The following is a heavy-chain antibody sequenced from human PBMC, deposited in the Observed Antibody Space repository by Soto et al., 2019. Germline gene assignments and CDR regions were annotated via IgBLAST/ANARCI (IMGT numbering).Heavy chain of an antibody. CDR1: GYTFSNFG. J-gene: IGHJ6*02. Sequence: QVQLVQSGAEVKKPGASVKVSCKASGYTFSNFGISWVRQAPGQGLEWMGWISGYNGNTDDRQKLQGRVNMTIDTSTRTAYMDLRSLRSDDTAVYYGARAEAYSSSWYALDVWGQGTTVTVSS. V-gene: IGHV1-18*01. CDR3: ARAEAYSSSWYALDV. CDR2: ISGYNGNT. D-gene: IGHD6-13*01.